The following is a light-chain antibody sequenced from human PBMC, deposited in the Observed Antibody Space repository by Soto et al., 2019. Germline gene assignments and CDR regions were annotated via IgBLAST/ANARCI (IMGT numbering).Light chain of an antibody. CDR3: QQYNNWPPFT. CDR2: GAS. V-gene: IGKV3-15*01. J-gene: IGKJ2*01. Sequence: EIVMTQSPATLSVSPGDRATLSCRASQSVSSNLAWYQQKPGQAPRLLIYGASTRATGIPARFSGSGSGTELTLTITRLQSEDFEVYFCQQYNNWPPFTFGQGTKLEIK. CDR1: QSVSSN.